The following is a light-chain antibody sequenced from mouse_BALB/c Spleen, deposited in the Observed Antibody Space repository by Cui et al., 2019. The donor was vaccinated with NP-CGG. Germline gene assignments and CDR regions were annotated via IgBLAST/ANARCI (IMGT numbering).Light chain of an antibody. J-gene: IGLJ1*01. CDR3: ALWYSNHWV. V-gene: IGLV1*01. CDR2: GTN. Sequence: VVTQDYALTTSPGETVTLTCRSSTGAVTTSNYANWVQEKPDHLFTGLIGGTNNRVPGVPARFSGSLIGDKAALTITGAQTEDEAIYFCALWYSNHWVFGGGTKLTVL. CDR1: TGAVTTSNY.